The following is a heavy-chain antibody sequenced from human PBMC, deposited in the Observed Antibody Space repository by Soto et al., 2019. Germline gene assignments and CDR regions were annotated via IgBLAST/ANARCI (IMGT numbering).Heavy chain of an antibody. D-gene: IGHD3-10*01. CDR3: AQDLLGDRSCDHYGGDY. J-gene: IGHJ4*02. Sequence: QVQLVESGGGVVQPGRSLRLSCAAYGFTFNNYGMHWVRQAPGKGLEWVSIISYDGSNKYYADSVLGRFTTYRDNSKNTMYLQMNSRKDGATAVCYCAQDLLGDRSCDHYGGDYWGQGTLVTDCS. CDR2: ISYDGSNK. CDR1: GFTFNNYG. V-gene: IGHV3-30*18.